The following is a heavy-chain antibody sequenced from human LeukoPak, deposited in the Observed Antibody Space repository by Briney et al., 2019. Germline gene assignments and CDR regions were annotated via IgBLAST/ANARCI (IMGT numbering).Heavy chain of an antibody. CDR2: ISYDGSNK. CDR1: GFTFSSYG. Sequence: SGGSLRLSCAASGFTFSSYGMHWVRQAPGKGLEWVAVISYDGSNKYYADSVKGRFTISRDNSKNTLYLQMNSLRAEDTAVYYCAKGYYDFWSGYYNRGPDYFDYWGQGTLVTASS. V-gene: IGHV3-30*18. J-gene: IGHJ4*02. D-gene: IGHD3-3*01. CDR3: AKGYYDFWSGYYNRGPDYFDY.